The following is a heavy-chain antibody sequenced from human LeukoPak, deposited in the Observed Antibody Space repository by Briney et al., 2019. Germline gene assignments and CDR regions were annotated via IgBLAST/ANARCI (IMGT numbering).Heavy chain of an antibody. CDR2: IYYSGST. Sequence: SETLSLTCTVSGGSISSYYWSWIRQPPGKGLEWIGYIYYSGSTNFNPSLKSRVTISVDTSKNQFSLKLSSVTAADTAVYYCARGGAAADYWGQGTLVTVSS. D-gene: IGHD6-13*01. CDR1: GGSISSYY. V-gene: IGHV4-59*01. CDR3: ARGGAAADY. J-gene: IGHJ4*02.